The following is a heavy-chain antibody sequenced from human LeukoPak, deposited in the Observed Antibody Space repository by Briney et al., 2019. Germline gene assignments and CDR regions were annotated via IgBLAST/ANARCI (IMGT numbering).Heavy chain of an antibody. V-gene: IGHV1-18*01. CDR2: ISAYNGNT. CDR3: ARTSLDSSGYYYIYYYYGMDV. J-gene: IGHJ6*02. CDR1: GYTFTSYG. D-gene: IGHD3-22*01. Sequence: ASVKVSCKASGYTFTSYGISWVRQAPGQGLEWMGWISAYNGNTNYAQKLQGRVTMTTDTSTSTAYMELRSLGSDDTAVYYCARTSLDSSGYYYIYYYYGMDVWGQGTTVTVSS.